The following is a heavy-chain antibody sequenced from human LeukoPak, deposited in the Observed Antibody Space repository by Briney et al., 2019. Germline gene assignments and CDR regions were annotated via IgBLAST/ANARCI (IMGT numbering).Heavy chain of an antibody. CDR2: INHSGST. V-gene: IGHV4-34*01. CDR3: ARGHIGAYYYDSSGYYPNKSFDY. D-gene: IGHD3-22*01. J-gene: IGHJ4*02. CDR1: GGSFSGYY. Sequence: SETLSLTCAVYGGSFSGYYWSWIRQPPGKGLEWIGEINHSGSTNYNPSLKSRVTISVDTSKNQFSLKLSSVTAADTAVYYCARGHIGAYYYDSSGYYPNKSFDYWGQGTLVTVSS.